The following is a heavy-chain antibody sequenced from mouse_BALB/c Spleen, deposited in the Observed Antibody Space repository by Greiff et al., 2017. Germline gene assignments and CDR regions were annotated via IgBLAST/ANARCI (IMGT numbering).Heavy chain of an antibody. D-gene: IGHD1-1*01. CDR2: ISSGGST. V-gene: IGHV5-6-5*01. CDR3: ARGDYYGSNWYFDV. J-gene: IGHJ1*01. Sequence: EVHLVESGGGLVKPGGSLKLSCAASGFTFSSYAMSWVRQTPEKRLEWVASISSGGSTYYPDSVKGRFTISRDNARNILYLQMSSLRSEDTAMYYCARGDYYGSNWYFDVWGAGTTVTVSS. CDR1: GFTFSSYA.